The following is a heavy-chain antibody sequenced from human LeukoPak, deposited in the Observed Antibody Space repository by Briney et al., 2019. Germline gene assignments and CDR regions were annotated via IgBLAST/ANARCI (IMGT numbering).Heavy chain of an antibody. CDR2: ISYDGSNK. Sequence: GGSLRLSCAASGFTFSSYGMHWVRQAPGKGLEWVAVISYDGSNKYYADSVKGRFTISRDNSKNTLYLQMNSLRAEDTAVYYCAKEGSSSWPYNWFDPWGQGTLVTVSS. CDR3: AKEGSSSWPYNWFDP. CDR1: GFTFSSYG. V-gene: IGHV3-30*18. J-gene: IGHJ5*02. D-gene: IGHD6-13*01.